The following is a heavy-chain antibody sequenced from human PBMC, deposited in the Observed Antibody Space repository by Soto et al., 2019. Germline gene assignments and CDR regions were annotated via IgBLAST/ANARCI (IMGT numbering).Heavy chain of an antibody. Sequence: PSETLSLTFTVSGGSISNLYWSWIRQPPGKGLEWIWYISYSGNTNYNPSLKSRVSISVDTSKKQLSLNLTSVTAAHTAVYYCARAPMVLSRSYFDSWGQGTPVTVSS. D-gene: IGHD2-8*01. CDR1: GGSISNLY. J-gene: IGHJ4*02. CDR2: ISYSGNT. CDR3: ARAPMVLSRSYFDS. V-gene: IGHV4-59*01.